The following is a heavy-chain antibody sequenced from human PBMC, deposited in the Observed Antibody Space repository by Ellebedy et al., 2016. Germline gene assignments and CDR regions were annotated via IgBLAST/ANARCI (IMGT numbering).Heavy chain of an antibody. CDR1: GFTFSSYS. V-gene: IGHV3-48*01. J-gene: IGHJ4*02. CDR3: VRGCDIFDY. CDR2: ISNSGSPT. Sequence: GGSLRLSXAASGFTFSSYSMNWVRQAPGKGLEWVSYISNSGSPTYYADSVKGRFTIFRDNAKKSLYLQMNSLRAEDTAVYYCVRGCDIFDYWGQGTLVTVSS.